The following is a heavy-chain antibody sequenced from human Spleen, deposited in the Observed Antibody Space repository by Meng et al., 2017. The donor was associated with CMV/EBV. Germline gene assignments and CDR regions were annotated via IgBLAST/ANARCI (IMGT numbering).Heavy chain of an antibody. CDR1: GLTLSDFD. V-gene: IGHV3-48*03. Sequence: GESLKISCEASGLTLSDFDMAWVRQAPGKGLEWISFISNRGDTTYYADSVKGRFTVSRDDSENTLYLQMNSLTAADTAIYHCARAHNVDYSSSGLDSWGQGTPVTVSS. D-gene: IGHD6-6*01. CDR2: ISNRGDTT. CDR3: ARAHNVDYSSSGLDS. J-gene: IGHJ4*02.